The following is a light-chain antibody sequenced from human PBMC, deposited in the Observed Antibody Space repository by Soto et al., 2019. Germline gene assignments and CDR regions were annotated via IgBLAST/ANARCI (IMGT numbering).Light chain of an antibody. V-gene: IGKV3-11*01. CDR2: DAS. J-gene: IGKJ5*01. CDR3: QQRSNWPPSIT. Sequence: EIVLTQSPATLSLSPWERATLSCMAIQSVSSYLAWYQQKPGQAPRLLIYDASNRATGIPARFSGSGSGTDFTLTISSLEPEDFAVYYCQQRSNWPPSITFGQGTRLEIK. CDR1: QSVSSY.